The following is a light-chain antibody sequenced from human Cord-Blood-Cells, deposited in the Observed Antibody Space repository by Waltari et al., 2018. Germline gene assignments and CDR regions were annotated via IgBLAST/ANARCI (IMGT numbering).Light chain of an antibody. J-gene: IGLJ2*01. V-gene: IGLV2-23*01. CDR1: STALWSDNL. CDR2: EGS. Sequence: QSPLPQPASVSGSPEQAITISCTGASTALWSDNLVSWYQQHPGNAPKLMIYEGSKRRSGVANRFSGSKSGNTAAMTISGLQAEDEDDYYCCSYAGSSTVVFGGGNKLTVI. CDR3: CSYAGSSTVV.